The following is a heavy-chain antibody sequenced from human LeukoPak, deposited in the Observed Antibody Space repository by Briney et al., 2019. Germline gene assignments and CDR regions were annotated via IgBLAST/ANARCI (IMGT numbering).Heavy chain of an antibody. J-gene: IGHJ4*02. Sequence: GGSLRLSCAASGFTYSNVWMNWVRQAPGKGLEWVGRIKTNAEGGTLDYTAPVKGRFTISRDDSKNTLYLQMESLEVEDTGMYYCTTGIDDEGGYWGQGTLVTVSS. D-gene: IGHD3-3*02. CDR3: TTGIDDEGGY. V-gene: IGHV3-15*07. CDR2: IKTNAEGGTL. CDR1: GFTYSNVW.